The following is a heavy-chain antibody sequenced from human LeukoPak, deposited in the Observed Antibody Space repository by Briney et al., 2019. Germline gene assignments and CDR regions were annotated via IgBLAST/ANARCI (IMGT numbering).Heavy chain of an antibody. CDR1: GFTFSTYS. Sequence: GGSLRLSCAASGFTFSTYSMNWVRQAPGKGLEWVSYTSSSVSPIPYADSVKGRFTISRDNAKNSLYLQMNSLRAEDTAVYYCAKGGSGWYPGFEYWGQGALVTVSS. V-gene: IGHV3-48*04. D-gene: IGHD6-19*01. CDR3: AKGGSGWYPGFEY. CDR2: TSSSVSPI. J-gene: IGHJ4*02.